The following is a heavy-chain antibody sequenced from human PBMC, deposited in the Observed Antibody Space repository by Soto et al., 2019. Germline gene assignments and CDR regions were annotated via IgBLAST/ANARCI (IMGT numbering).Heavy chain of an antibody. CDR2: IYWNDDK. Sequence: SGPTLVNPTQTLTLTCTFSGFSLSTSGVGVGWIRQPPGKALEWLALIYWNDDKRYSPSLKSRLTVTKDTSKNQVVLTMTNMDPVDTATYYCAHEDVYYYYYGMDVWGQGTTVTVSS. V-gene: IGHV2-5*01. J-gene: IGHJ6*02. CDR1: GFSLSTSGVG. CDR3: AHEDVYYYYYGMDV.